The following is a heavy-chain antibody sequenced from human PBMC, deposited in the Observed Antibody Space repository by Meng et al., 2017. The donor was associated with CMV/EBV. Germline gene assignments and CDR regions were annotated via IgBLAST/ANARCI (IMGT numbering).Heavy chain of an antibody. V-gene: IGHV3-30*04. Sequence: GGPLRPSCAASGFTFSSYAMHWVRQAPGKGLEWVAVISYDGSNKYYADSVKGRFTISRDNSKNTLYLQMNSLRAEDTAVYYCARDRILEPSAYYGMDVWGQGTTVTVSS. J-gene: IGHJ6*02. CDR2: ISYDGSNK. D-gene: IGHD1-14*01. CDR3: ARDRILEPSAYYGMDV. CDR1: GFTFSSYA.